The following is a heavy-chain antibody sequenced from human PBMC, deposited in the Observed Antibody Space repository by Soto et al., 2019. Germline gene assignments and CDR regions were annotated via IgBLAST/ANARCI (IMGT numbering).Heavy chain of an antibody. V-gene: IGHV3-15*07. CDR1: GFTFSNAW. Sequence: EVQLVESGGGLVKPGGSLRLSCAASGFTFSNAWMNWVRQAPGKGLEWVGRIKSKTDGGTTDYAAPVKGRFTISRDDSKNTLYLQLNSLKTEDTAVYYCTTAPLNPQNSDYVWGSYRPLDYWGQGTLVTVSS. D-gene: IGHD3-16*02. CDR3: TTAPLNPQNSDYVWGSYRPLDY. CDR2: IKSKTDGGTT. J-gene: IGHJ4*02.